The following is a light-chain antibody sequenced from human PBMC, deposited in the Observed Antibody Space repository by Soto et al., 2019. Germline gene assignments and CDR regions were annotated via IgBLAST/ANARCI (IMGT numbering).Light chain of an antibody. V-gene: IGKV3D-15*01. J-gene: IGKJ1*01. Sequence: EIVMTQSPATLSLSPGERATLSCRASQSVSSNLAWYQQKPGQAPRLLIYGASTRATGIPARFSGSGSGTELTLTISSLQSEDFAVYYCQQYNNWPTWTFGQGTKVDI. CDR2: GAS. CDR1: QSVSSN. CDR3: QQYNNWPTWT.